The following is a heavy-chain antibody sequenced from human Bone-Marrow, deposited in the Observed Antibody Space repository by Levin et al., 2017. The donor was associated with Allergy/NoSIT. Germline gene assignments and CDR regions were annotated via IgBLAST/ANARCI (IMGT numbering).Heavy chain of an antibody. CDR3: ARERVGIRGRDAFDI. CDR1: GGSINYCY. Sequence: SQTLSLTCNVFGGSINYCYWSWIRQPPGKGLDWIGYIYYTGSPNYNPSLKSRVTISVDKSNNQFSLQLNSVSAADTAVYYCARERVGIRGRDAFDIWGQGTMVTVSS. CDR2: IYYTGSP. D-gene: IGHD1-26*01. J-gene: IGHJ3*02. V-gene: IGHV4-59*01.